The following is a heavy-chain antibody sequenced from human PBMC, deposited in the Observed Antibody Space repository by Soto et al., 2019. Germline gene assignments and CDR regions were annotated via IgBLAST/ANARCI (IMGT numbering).Heavy chain of an antibody. Sequence: QVQLVESGGGLVKPGGSLRLSCAASGFNFSDYYMSWIRQAPGKGLEWVSYISSSGKTRYYADSVKGRFTVSRDNAKNSLSLQMSSLRAEDTAVYYCARQTDYGDNGYGMDVWGQGAAVTVSS. J-gene: IGHJ6*02. CDR1: GFNFSDYY. V-gene: IGHV3-11*01. CDR3: ARQTDYGDNGYGMDV. D-gene: IGHD3-16*01. CDR2: ISSSGKTR.